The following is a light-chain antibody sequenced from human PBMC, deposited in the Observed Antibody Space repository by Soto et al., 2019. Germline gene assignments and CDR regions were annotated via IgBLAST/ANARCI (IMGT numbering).Light chain of an antibody. CDR3: QQYGSSLWT. Sequence: EIVLTQSPGTLSLSPGERATLSCRASQSVRSNFLAWYQQKPGQAPRLLIYGASNRATGIPDRFSGSGSGTDFTLTISRLEPEDFAVYYCQQYGSSLWTFGQGTKVDI. CDR2: GAS. J-gene: IGKJ1*01. CDR1: QSVRSNF. V-gene: IGKV3-20*01.